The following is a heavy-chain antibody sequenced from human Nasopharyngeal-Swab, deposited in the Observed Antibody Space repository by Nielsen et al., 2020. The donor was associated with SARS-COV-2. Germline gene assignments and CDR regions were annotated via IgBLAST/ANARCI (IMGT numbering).Heavy chain of an antibody. D-gene: IGHD6-19*01. J-gene: IGHJ6*02. CDR3: ARGVHSTGWYGGLGMDV. Sequence: SVKVSCKASGFTFTSSAVQWVRQARGQRLEWIGWIVVGSGNTNYTQKFQGRVSITADEFTSTAYMELSSLRSEDTAVYYCARGVHSTGWYGGLGMDVWGQGTTVTVSS. CDR2: IVVGSGNT. V-gene: IGHV1-58*01. CDR1: GFTFTSSA.